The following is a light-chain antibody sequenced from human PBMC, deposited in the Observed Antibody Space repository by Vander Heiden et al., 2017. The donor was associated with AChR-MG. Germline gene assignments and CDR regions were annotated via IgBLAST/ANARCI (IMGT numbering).Light chain of an antibody. CDR1: QGISNY. Sequence: DIQMTQSPSSLSASVGDRVTITCRASQGISNYLAWYQQKPGKLPKLLIYAASTFKSGVPSSSSGSGSGTYFTLTISLLQPEAVATYYWLYDNSAPWTFGQRTKVEIK. CDR2: AAS. J-gene: IGKJ1*01. CDR3: LYDNSAPWT. V-gene: IGKV1-27*01.